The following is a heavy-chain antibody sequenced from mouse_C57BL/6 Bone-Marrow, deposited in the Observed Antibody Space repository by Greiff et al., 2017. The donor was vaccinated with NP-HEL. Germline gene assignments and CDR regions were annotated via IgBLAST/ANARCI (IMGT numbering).Heavy chain of an antibody. CDR1: GYTFTDYY. Sequence: VQLQQSGPELVKPGASVKISCKASGYTFTDYYMNWVKQSHGKSLEWIGDINPNNGGTSYNQKFKGKATLTVDKSSSTAYMELRSLTSEDSAVYYCARRIITTVVMDYWGQGTSVTVSS. CDR2: INPNNGGT. CDR3: ARRIITTVVMDY. J-gene: IGHJ4*01. V-gene: IGHV1-26*01. D-gene: IGHD1-1*01.